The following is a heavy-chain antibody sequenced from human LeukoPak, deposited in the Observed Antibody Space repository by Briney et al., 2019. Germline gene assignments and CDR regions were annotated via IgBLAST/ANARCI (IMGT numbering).Heavy chain of an antibody. V-gene: IGHV4-59*01. CDR2: IYYSGST. J-gene: IGHJ4*02. CDR3: ARGVTDYYDSSGYYPDY. D-gene: IGHD3-22*01. Sequence: SETLSLTCTVSGGSISSYYWSWIRQPPGKGLEWIGYIYYSGSTNYNPSLKSRVTISVDTSKNQFSLKLNSVTAADTAVYYCARGVTDYYDSSGYYPDYWGQGTLVTVSS. CDR1: GGSISSYY.